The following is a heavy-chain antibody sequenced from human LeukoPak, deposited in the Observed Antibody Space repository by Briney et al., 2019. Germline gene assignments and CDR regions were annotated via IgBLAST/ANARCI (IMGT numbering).Heavy chain of an antibody. CDR1: GYTFTSYG. CDR2: ISAYNGNT. D-gene: IGHD3-9*01. CDR3: ARDIGYDILTGYGY. J-gene: IGHJ4*02. V-gene: IGHV1-18*01. Sequence: GAPVKVSCKASGYTFTSYGISWVRQAPGQGLEWMGWISAYNGNTNYAQKLQGRVTMTTDTSTSTAYMELRSLRSDDTAVYYCARDIGYDILTGYGYWGQGTLVTVSS.